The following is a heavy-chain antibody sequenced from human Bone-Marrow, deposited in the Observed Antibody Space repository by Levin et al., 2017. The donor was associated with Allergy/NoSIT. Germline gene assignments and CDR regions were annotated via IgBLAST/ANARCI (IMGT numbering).Heavy chain of an antibody. Sequence: GASVKVSCKASGYTFTSYYMHWVRQAPGQGLEWMGIINPSGGSTSYAQKFQGRVTMTRDTSTSTVYMELSSLRSEDTAVYYCARARLGVAVAGRDAFDIWGQGTMVTVSS. CDR2: INPSGGST. CDR3: ARARLGVAVAGRDAFDI. V-gene: IGHV1-46*01. CDR1: GYTFTSYY. J-gene: IGHJ3*02. D-gene: IGHD6-19*01.